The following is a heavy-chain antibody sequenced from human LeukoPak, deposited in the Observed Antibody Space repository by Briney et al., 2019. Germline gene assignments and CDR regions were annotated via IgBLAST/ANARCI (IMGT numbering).Heavy chain of an antibody. V-gene: IGHV3-30-3*01. D-gene: IGHD3-3*01. CDR3: ATTKYDFWSGAFEY. CDR2: ISYDGSNK. Sequence: GGSLRLSCAASGFTFSSYAMHWVRQAPGKGLEWVAVISYDGSNKYYADSVKGRFTISRDNSKNTLYLQMNSLRAEDTAVYYCATTKYDFWSGAFEYWGQGTLVTVSS. CDR1: GFTFSSYA. J-gene: IGHJ4*02.